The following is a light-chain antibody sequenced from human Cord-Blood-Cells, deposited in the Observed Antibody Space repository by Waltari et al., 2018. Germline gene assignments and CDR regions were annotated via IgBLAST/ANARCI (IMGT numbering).Light chain of an antibody. CDR1: SSTIGTNY. CDR2: ENN. CDR3: GTWDSSLSAGRV. Sequence: QSVLTQPPSVSAAPGQKVTISCSGSSSTIGTNYVSWYQQPPGTAPKLLIYENNKRPSGIPDRFSGSKSGTSATLGITGLQTGDEADYYCGTWDSSLSAGRVFGGGTKLTVL. V-gene: IGLV1-51*02. J-gene: IGLJ2*01.